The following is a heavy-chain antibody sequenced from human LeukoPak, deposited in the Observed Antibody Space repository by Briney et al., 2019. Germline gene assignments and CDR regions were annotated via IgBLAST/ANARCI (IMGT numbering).Heavy chain of an antibody. V-gene: IGHV4-59*01. Sequence: SETLSLTCTVSGGSISSYYWSWIRQPPGKGLEWIGYIYYSGSTNYNPSLKSRVTISVDTSKNQFSLKLRSVTAADTAVYYCARDCVDYYGMGVWGQGTTVTVSS. CDR1: GGSISSYY. J-gene: IGHJ6*02. CDR2: IYYSGST. CDR3: ARDCVDYYGMGV.